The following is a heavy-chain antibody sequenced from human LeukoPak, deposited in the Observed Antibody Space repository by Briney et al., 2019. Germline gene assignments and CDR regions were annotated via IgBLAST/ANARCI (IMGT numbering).Heavy chain of an antibody. CDR3: AKDINAHDCSSTSCYVFDY. Sequence: PGGSLRLSCAASGFTFSSYAMSWVRQAPGKGLEWVSAISGSGGSTYYADSVKGRFTISRDNAKNSLYLQMNSLRAEDTALYYCAKDINAHDCSSTSCYVFDYWGQGTLVTVSS. J-gene: IGHJ4*02. CDR2: ISGSGGST. V-gene: IGHV3-23*01. D-gene: IGHD2-2*01. CDR1: GFTFSSYA.